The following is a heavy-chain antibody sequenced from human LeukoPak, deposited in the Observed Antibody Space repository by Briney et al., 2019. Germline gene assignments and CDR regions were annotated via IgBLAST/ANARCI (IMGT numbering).Heavy chain of an antibody. Sequence: SETLSLTCTVSGGSISSYYWSWIRQPAGKGLEWIGRIYTSGSTNYNPSLKSRVTMSVDTSKNQFSLKLSSVTAADTAVYYCARQNNVQPQEDYGVYFDYWGQGTLVTVSS. D-gene: IGHD4-17*01. V-gene: IGHV4-4*07. J-gene: IGHJ4*02. CDR1: GGSISSYY. CDR2: IYTSGST. CDR3: ARQNNVQPQEDYGVYFDY.